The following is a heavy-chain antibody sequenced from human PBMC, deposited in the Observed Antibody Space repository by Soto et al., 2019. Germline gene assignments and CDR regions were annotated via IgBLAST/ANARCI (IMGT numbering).Heavy chain of an antibody. V-gene: IGHV3-23*01. CDR1: GFTFSSYA. D-gene: IGHD1-26*01. CDR2: ISGSGGST. CDR3: ARRGSGSYYDY. Sequence: VQLLESGGGLVQPGGSLRLSCAASGFTFSSYAMRWVRQAPVTGLEWVSAISGSGGSTYYADSVKGRFTISRDNSKNTLYLQMNSLRAEDTAVYYCARRGSGSYYDYWGQGPLVTVSS. J-gene: IGHJ4*02.